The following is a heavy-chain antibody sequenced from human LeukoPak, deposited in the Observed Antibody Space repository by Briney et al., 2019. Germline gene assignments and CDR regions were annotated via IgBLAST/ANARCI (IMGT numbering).Heavy chain of an antibody. J-gene: IGHJ5*02. D-gene: IGHD3-9*01. CDR2: IYYSGST. CDR1: GGSISSHY. V-gene: IGHV4-59*11. CDR3: ARDLADILTDYNWFDP. Sequence: SETLSLTCTVSGGSISSHYWSWIRQPPGKGLEWIGNIYYSGSTNYNPSLKSRVTISVDTSKNQFSLKLSSVTAADTAVYYCARDLADILTDYNWFDPWGQGTLVTVSS.